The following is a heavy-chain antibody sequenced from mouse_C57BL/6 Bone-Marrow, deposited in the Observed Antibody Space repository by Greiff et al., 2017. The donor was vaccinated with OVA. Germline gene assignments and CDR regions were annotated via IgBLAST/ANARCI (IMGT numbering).Heavy chain of an antibody. CDR2: IDPSDSYT. J-gene: IGHJ2*01. D-gene: IGHD1-1*01. CDR3: ARWGYYYGSSLNFDD. Sequence: QVQLQQPGAELVKPGASVKLSCKASGYTFTSYWMQWVKQRPGQGLEWIGEIDPSDSYTNYNQKFKGKATLTVDTSSSTAYMQLSSLTSEDSAVYYCARWGYYYGSSLNFDDWGQGTTLTVSS. CDR1: GYTFTSYW. V-gene: IGHV1-50*01.